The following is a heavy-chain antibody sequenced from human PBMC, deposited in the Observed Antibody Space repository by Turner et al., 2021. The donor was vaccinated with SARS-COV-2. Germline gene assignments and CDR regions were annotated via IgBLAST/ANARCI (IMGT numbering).Heavy chain of an antibody. J-gene: IGHJ4*02. CDR1: GFTFSSYA. D-gene: IGHD5-12*01. CDR2: ISGNGGNT. Sequence: EVQLLESGGGLVQPGGSLRLSCAASGFTFSSYAMSWVRQAPGKGLEWVSAISGNGGNTYYADSVKGRFTISRDNSKNTLYLQMNSLRAEDTAVYYCAKVVYTSRGYSGYDPSHFDYWGQGTLVTVSS. V-gene: IGHV3-23*01. CDR3: AKVVYTSRGYSGYDPSHFDY.